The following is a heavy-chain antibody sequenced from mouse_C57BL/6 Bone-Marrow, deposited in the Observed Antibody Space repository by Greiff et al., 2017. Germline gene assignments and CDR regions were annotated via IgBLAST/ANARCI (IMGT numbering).Heavy chain of an antibody. CDR2: IYIGKGYT. V-gene: IGHV1-58*01. CDR1: GYTFTSYG. J-gene: IGHJ2*01. D-gene: IGHD4-1*01. CDR3: ARETGTGYIDY. Sequence: VQLQQSGAELVRPGSSVKMSCKTSGYTFTSYGINWVKQRPGQGLEWIGYIYIGKGYTEYNGKFKGKATLTSYTASSTAYMQLRSLTSEDSAIYFGARETGTGYIDYWGQGTTLTVSS.